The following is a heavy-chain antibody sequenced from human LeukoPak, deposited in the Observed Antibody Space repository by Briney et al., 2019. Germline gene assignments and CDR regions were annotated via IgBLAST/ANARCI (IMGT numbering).Heavy chain of an antibody. D-gene: IGHD2-2*02. J-gene: IGHJ6*03. V-gene: IGHV4-59*08. Sequence: SETLSLTCTVSGGSISSYYWSWIHQPPGKGLEWIGYIYYSGSTYYNPSLKSRVTISVDTSKNQFSLNLSSVTAADTAVYYCARPLIPYYYYYYMDVWGKGTTVTVSS. CDR1: GGSISSYY. CDR3: ARPLIPYYYYYYMDV. CDR2: IYYSGST.